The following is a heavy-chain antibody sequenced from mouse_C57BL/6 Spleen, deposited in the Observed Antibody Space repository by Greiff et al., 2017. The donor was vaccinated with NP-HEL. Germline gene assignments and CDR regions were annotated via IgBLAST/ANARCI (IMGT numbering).Heavy chain of an antibody. Sequence: VQLQQSGAELVKPGASVKLSCKASGYTFTSYWMHWVKQRPGRGLEWIGRIDPNSGGTKYNEKFKSKATLTVDKPSSTAYMHLSSLTSEDSAVYYGAREVIYDGTTGFAYWGQRTLVTVSA. CDR1: GYTFTSYW. CDR3: AREVIYDGTTGFAY. D-gene: IGHD2-3*01. CDR2: IDPNSGGT. J-gene: IGHJ3*01. V-gene: IGHV1-72*01.